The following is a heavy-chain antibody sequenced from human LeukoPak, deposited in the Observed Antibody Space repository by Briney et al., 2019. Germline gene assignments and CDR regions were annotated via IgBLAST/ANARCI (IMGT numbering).Heavy chain of an antibody. J-gene: IGHJ1*01. CDR1: GGSISSYY. CDR2: IYTSGST. CDR3: ARGLPDSSGYYTAGYFQH. Sequence: PSETLSLTCTVSGGSISSYYWSWIRQPAGKGLEWIGRIYTSGSTNYNPSLKSRVTMSVDTSKNQFSLKLSSVTAADTAVYYCARGLPDSSGYYTAGYFQHWGQGTLVTVSS. D-gene: IGHD3-22*01. V-gene: IGHV4-4*07.